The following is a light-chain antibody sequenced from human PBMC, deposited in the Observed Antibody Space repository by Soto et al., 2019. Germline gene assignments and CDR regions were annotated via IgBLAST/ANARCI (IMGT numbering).Light chain of an antibody. V-gene: IGKV3-11*01. CDR2: DAF. J-gene: IGKJ4*01. CDR1: QSVSTY. CDR3: QQRSNWPLLT. Sequence: EIMLTQSPATLSLSPGERATLSCRASQSVSTYLAWYQQKPGQAPRLLIYDAFNRATGIPARFSGSGSGTDFTLTISSLEPEDFAVYYCQQRSNWPLLTFGGGTKVEIK.